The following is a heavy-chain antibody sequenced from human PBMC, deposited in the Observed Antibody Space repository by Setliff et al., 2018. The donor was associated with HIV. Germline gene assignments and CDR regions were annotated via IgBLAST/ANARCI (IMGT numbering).Heavy chain of an antibody. CDR3: ATQSFSDTDNYYYAAFDI. CDR2: IYPGGGSI. D-gene: IGHD3-22*01. V-gene: IGHV4-4*09. CDR1: GGSIRSYY. J-gene: IGHJ3*02. Sequence: SETLSLTCNVSGGSIRSYYWNWLRQPPGKGLELIGYIYPGGGSINYNPSLKSRLTISVDTSKNQLSLKLRSVTAADTAVYYCATQSFSDTDNYYYAAFDIWGQGTMVTVSS.